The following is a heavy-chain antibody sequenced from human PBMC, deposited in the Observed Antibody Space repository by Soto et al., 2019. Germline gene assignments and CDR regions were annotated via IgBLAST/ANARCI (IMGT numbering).Heavy chain of an antibody. CDR3: AKLGAYSTSAIDS. CDR2: ISASAATT. Sequence: EVQLVESGGGLIQPGGSLRLSCAASGFTVSSNYMSWVRQAPGKGLEWVSVISASAATTYYADSVKGRFTISRDNSRNTLYLQMNSLGAEDTAIYYCAKLGAYSTSAIDSWGQGALVTVSS. D-gene: IGHD6-6*01. CDR1: GFTVSSNY. J-gene: IGHJ4*02. V-gene: IGHV3-53*01.